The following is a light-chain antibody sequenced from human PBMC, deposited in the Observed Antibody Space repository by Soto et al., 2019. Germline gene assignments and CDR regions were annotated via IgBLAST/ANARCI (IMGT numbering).Light chain of an antibody. J-gene: IGKJ4*01. V-gene: IGKV3-11*01. Sequence: EIVLTQSPATLSLSPGERATLSCRASQSVRNYLAWYQQKPGQAPRLLIYDASNRATGIPARFSGSGSGTDFTLTISSLEPEDFAVYYCQQRNSWPPLTFGGGTKVEIK. CDR3: QQRNSWPPLT. CDR2: DAS. CDR1: QSVRNY.